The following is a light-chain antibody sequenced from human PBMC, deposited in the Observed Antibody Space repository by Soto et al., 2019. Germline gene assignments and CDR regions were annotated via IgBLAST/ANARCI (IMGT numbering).Light chain of an antibody. CDR2: EVN. V-gene: IGLV2-14*01. J-gene: IGLJ1*01. CDR1: GTDVGQYNY. Sequence: QSALTQPPSASGSPGQSVTISCTGAGTDVGQYNYVSWYQQHPGKAPKLLVFEVNNRPSGVSYRFSGSKSGNTASLTISGLQAEDEADYFCSSYSISTAYLFGTGTKVTVL. CDR3: SSYSISTAYL.